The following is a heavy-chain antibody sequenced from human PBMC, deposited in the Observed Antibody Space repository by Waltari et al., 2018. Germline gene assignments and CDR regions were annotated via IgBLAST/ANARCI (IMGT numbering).Heavy chain of an antibody. CDR3: ARGSAHCSGSNCYRPLFDY. J-gene: IGHJ4*02. V-gene: IGHV3-30*04. CDR1: GFTVGSYG. Sequence: HVQLVESGGGVVQPGRSLRLSCATSGFTVGSYGIHWFRQAPGKGLEWVTVISYDGGEEFYADSVKGRFTISRDNSKDTVFLQMNSLRAEDTAVYYCARGSAHCSGSNCYRPLFDYWGQGTLVTVSS. CDR2: ISYDGGEE. D-gene: IGHD2-2*02.